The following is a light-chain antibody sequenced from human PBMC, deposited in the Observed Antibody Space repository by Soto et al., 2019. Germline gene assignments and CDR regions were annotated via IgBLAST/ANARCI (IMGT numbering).Light chain of an antibody. Sequence: QSALTQPASVSGSPGQSITISCTGTSSDVGGYNYVSWYQQRPGKAPKLMIYDVSNRPSGVSNRFSGSKSGNTASLTISGLQAEDEADYYCSSYTSSSTFWVFGGGTQLTVL. J-gene: IGLJ3*02. CDR2: DVS. CDR3: SSYTSSSTFWV. V-gene: IGLV2-14*01. CDR1: SSDVGGYNY.